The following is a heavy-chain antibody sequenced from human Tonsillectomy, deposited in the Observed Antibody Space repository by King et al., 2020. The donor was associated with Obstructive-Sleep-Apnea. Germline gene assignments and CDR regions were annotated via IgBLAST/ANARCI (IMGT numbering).Heavy chain of an antibody. CDR1: GGSISTYY. Sequence: QLQESGPGLVKPSETLSLTCTVSGGSISTYYWSWIRQPPGKGLEWIGYIYSSGSTNYNASLKSRVTISIDTSKNQFSLKLSSVTAADTAVYYCARGGGSENAGRFDYWGQGTLVTVSS. V-gene: IGHV4-59*01. CDR2: IYSSGST. J-gene: IGHJ4*02. CDR3: ARGGGSENAGRFDY. D-gene: IGHD1-1*01.